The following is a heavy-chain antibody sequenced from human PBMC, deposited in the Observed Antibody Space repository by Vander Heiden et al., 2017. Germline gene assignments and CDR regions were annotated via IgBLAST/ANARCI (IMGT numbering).Heavy chain of an antibody. V-gene: IGHV4-4*07. Sequence: QVQLQGSGPGLAKPSETLSLTCTVSGGSISSFYCNWIRQPAGKGLEWIGRIDTSGSTNYKPSLKSRVTMSVDTSKKQFSLKLSSVTAADTAVYYCARNRVGYSYALGAFDIWGQGTMVNVSS. CDR1: GGSISSFY. D-gene: IGHD3-16*01. J-gene: IGHJ3*02. CDR2: IDTSGST. CDR3: ARNRVGYSYALGAFDI.